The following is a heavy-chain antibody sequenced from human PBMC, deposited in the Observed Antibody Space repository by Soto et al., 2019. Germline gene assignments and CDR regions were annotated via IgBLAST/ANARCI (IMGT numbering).Heavy chain of an antibody. CDR3: AREGMSRPRWVFDY. CDR1: GLTFGSYP. D-gene: IGHD6-13*01. Sequence: EVQLVESGGGLVQPGGSLRLSCAASGLTFGSYPMHWVRQAPGKGLEYVSAIITNGDSTFYANPVKGRFTISRDNSKNTLYLQMGSLRAEDMGVYYCAREGMSRPRWVFDYWGQGTLVTASS. V-gene: IGHV3-64*01. J-gene: IGHJ4*02. CDR2: IITNGDST.